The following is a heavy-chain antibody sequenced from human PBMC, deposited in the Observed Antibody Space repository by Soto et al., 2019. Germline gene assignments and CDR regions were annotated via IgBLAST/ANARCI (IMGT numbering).Heavy chain of an antibody. Sequence: EVQLLESGGGLVQPGGSLRLSCAASGFTFSSYAMSWVRQAPGKGLEWVSAISGSGGSTYYADSVKGRFTISRDNSKNTLYLQMNSLRAEDTAVYYCAKDYGFWSGYYDNYFDYWGQGTLVTVSS. CDR3: AKDYGFWSGYYDNYFDY. CDR2: ISGSGGST. D-gene: IGHD3-3*01. CDR1: GFTFSSYA. V-gene: IGHV3-23*01. J-gene: IGHJ4*02.